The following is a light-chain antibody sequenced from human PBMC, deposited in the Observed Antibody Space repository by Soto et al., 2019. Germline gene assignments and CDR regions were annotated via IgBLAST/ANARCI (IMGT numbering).Light chain of an antibody. V-gene: IGLV2-11*01. Sequence: QSALTQPRSVSGSPGQSVTISCTGTSSDVGGYNYVSWYQQHPGKAPKLMIYDDSKRPSGVPDRFSGSKSGDTASLTISRLQAEDEADYYCCSYAGIVVFGGGTKLTVL. CDR3: CSYAGIVV. J-gene: IGLJ2*01. CDR2: DDS. CDR1: SSDVGGYNY.